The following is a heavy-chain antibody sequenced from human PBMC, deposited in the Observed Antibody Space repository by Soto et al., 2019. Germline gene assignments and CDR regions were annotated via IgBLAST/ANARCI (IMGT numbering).Heavy chain of an antibody. CDR3: ARGDWWLFDY. D-gene: IGHD2-8*02. V-gene: IGHV1-3*05. CDR2: INAGNGNT. CDR1: GYTFTSYA. J-gene: IGHJ4*02. Sequence: QVQLVQSGAEEKKPGASVKVSCKASGYTFTSYAIHWVRQAPGQRLEWMGWINAGNGNTKYSQKFQGRVTITRDTSASPAYMELRSLKSEETAVYYCARGDWWLFDYWGQGTLVTVSS.